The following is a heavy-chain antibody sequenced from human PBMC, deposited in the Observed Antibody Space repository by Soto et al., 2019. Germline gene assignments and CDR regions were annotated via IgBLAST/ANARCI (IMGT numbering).Heavy chain of an antibody. D-gene: IGHD3-3*01. J-gene: IGHJ5*02. CDR2: IYYSGST. Sequence: WETLSLTCTVSGGSISSYYWSWIRQPPGKGLEWIGYIYYSGSTNYNPSLKSRVTISVDTSKNQFSLKLSSVTAADTAVYYCAREYREDTIFGVVISNWFDPWGQGTLVTVSS. V-gene: IGHV4-59*01. CDR1: GGSISSYY. CDR3: AREYREDTIFGVVISNWFDP.